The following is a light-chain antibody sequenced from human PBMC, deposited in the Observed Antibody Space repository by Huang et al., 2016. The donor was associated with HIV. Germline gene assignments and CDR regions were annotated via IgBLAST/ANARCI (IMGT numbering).Light chain of an antibody. CDR3: QQRSGWPPEDT. CDR2: DAS. J-gene: IGKJ2*01. CDR1: QSVSTY. Sequence: EIVLTQSPATLSLSPGERATLFCRASQSVSTYLAWYQQKPGQAPRLLIYDASNRATGIPARFRGSGSGTEFTLTISSLEPEDFAVYYCQQRSGWPPEDTFGQGTKLEIK. V-gene: IGKV3-11*01.